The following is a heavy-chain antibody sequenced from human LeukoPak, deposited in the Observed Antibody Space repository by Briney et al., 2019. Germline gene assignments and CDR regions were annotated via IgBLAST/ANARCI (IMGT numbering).Heavy chain of an antibody. J-gene: IGHJ4*02. CDR1: GFTFSSYW. CDR3: STTYYYDSSEGY. Sequence: PGGSLRLSCAASGFTFSSYWMHWVRQAPGKGLVWVSRISPDGSTTGHADSVKGRFTTSRDNAKNTLFLQMNSLRAEDTAVYYCSTTYYYDSSEGYWGQGTLVTVSS. D-gene: IGHD3-22*01. V-gene: IGHV3-74*01. CDR2: ISPDGSTT.